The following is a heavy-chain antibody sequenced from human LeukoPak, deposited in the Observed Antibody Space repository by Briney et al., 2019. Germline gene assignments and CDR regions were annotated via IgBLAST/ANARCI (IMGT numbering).Heavy chain of an antibody. CDR2: ISGYNGNT. Sequence: ASVKVSYKTSGYTFTNYGVIWVRQAPGQGLEWMGWISGYNGNTNYAQKFQARVTTTTTTSTSTAYLKLRSLRSEDRAVYYCARICASSNCYSPYWGQGTLVTVSS. J-gene: IGHJ4*02. D-gene: IGHD2/OR15-2a*01. CDR1: GYTFTNYG. V-gene: IGHV1-18*01. CDR3: ARICASSNCYSPY.